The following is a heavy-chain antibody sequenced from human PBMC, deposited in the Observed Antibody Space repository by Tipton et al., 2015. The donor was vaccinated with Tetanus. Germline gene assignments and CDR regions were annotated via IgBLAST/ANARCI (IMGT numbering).Heavy chain of an antibody. V-gene: IGHV3-48*02. J-gene: IGHJ5*02. CDR2: ISSSGTTM. CDR3: VNFATS. Sequence: GSLRLSCAASGFNFKTLGINWVRQAPGKGLEWISYISSSGTTMYCADSVKGRFTISRDNAKNSLFLQMNSLRDEDTAVYYCVNFATSWGQGTLVTVSS. CDR1: GFNFKTLG.